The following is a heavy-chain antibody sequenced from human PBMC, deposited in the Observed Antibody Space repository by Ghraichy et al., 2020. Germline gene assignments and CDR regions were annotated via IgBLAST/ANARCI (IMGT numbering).Heavy chain of an antibody. D-gene: IGHD2-2*01. J-gene: IGHJ5*02. CDR3: ARRYCSSTSCSNWFDP. CDR1: GFTFSSYG. Sequence: GGSLRLSCAASGFTFSSYGMHWVRQAPGKGLEWVAVIWYDGSNKYYADSVKGRFTISRDNSKNTLYLQMNSLRAEDTAVYYCARRYCSSTSCSNWFDPWGQGTLVTVSS. CDR2: IWYDGSNK. V-gene: IGHV3-33*01.